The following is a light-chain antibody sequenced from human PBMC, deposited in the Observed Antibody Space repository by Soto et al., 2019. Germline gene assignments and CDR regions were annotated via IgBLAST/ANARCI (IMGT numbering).Light chain of an antibody. Sequence: EVVMTQSPATVSVSPGERATLSCRASQSVSSNLAWYRQKPGQAPRLLMYGASTRATSISDRFSGSGSGTEFTLTIGSPQSEDVAVYYCQQYNKWPLTFGGGTKVDI. CDR2: GAS. CDR3: QQYNKWPLT. CDR1: QSVSSN. V-gene: IGKV3-15*01. J-gene: IGKJ4*01.